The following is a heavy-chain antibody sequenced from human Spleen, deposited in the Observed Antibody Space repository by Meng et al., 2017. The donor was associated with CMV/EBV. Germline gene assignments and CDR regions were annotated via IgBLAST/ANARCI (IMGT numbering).Heavy chain of an antibody. Sequence: GGSLKISCAASGFTFSSYWMSWVRQAPGKGLEWVANIKQDGSEKYYVDSVKGRFTISRDNAKNSLYLQMNSLRAEDTAVYYCARDRGMATYYYFDYWGQGTLVTVSS. CDR3: ARDRGMATYYYFDY. CDR1: GFTFSSYW. J-gene: IGHJ4*02. D-gene: IGHD5-24*01. V-gene: IGHV3-7*01. CDR2: IKQDGSEK.